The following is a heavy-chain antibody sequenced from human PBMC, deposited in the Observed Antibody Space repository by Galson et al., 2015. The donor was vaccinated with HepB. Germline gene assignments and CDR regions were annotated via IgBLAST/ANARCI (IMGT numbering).Heavy chain of an antibody. D-gene: IGHD6-19*01. CDR3: ARLRGSGWSGNFDY. Sequence: GHVTISADKSISTAYLQWSSLKASDTAMYYCARLRGSGWSGNFDYWGQGTLVTVSS. J-gene: IGHJ4*02. V-gene: IGHV5-10-1*01.